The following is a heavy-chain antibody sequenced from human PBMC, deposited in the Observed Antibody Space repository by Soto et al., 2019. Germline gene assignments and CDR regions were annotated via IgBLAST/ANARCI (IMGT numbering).Heavy chain of an antibody. CDR3: ARAPRYCSGGSCYWFDP. CDR2: ISSSSSTI. V-gene: IGHV3-48*01. J-gene: IGHJ5*02. D-gene: IGHD2-15*01. Sequence: GGSLRLSCVASGFTFSSYSMNWVRQAPGKGLEWVSYISSSSSTIYYADSVKGRFTISRDNAKNSLYLQMNSLRAEDTAVYYCARAPRYCSGGSCYWFDPWGQGTLVTVSS. CDR1: GFTFSSYS.